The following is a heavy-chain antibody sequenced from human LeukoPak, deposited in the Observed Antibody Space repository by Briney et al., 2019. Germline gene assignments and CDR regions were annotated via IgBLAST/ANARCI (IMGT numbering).Heavy chain of an antibody. J-gene: IGHJ6*03. D-gene: IGHD2-15*01. Sequence: SETLSLTCTVSGGSISSGSYYWSWIRQPAGKGLEWIGRIYTSGSTNYNPSLKSRVTISVDTSKNQFPLKLSSVTAADTAVYYCARVQVVAATRGYYYYYYMDVWGKGTTVTVSS. CDR3: ARVQVVAATRGYYYYYYMDV. CDR2: IYTSGST. V-gene: IGHV4-61*02. CDR1: GGSISSGSYY.